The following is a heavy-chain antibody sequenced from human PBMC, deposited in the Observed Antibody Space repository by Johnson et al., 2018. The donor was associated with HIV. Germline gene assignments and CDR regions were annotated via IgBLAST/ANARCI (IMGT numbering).Heavy chain of an antibody. J-gene: IGHJ3*02. CDR2: ISYDGSNK. CDR1: GFTFSSYA. CDR3: AQEGPLTVTTVMDAFDI. Sequence: QVQLVESGGGVVQPRRSLRLSCAASGFTFSSYAMHWVRQAPGKGLEWVAVISYDGSNKYYADSVKGRFTISRDNSKNTLYLQMNSLRAEDTAVYYCAQEGPLTVTTVMDAFDIWGQGTMVTVSS. V-gene: IGHV3-30-3*02. D-gene: IGHD4-17*01.